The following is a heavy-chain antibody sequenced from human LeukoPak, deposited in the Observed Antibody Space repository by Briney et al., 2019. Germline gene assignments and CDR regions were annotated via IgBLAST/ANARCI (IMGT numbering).Heavy chain of an antibody. CDR2: ISHSGST. Sequence: SETLSLTCAVYGGSFSGYYWSWIRQPPGKGLEWIGEISHSGSTNYNPSLKSRVTISVDTSKNQFSLKLSSVTAADTAVYYCARAGYYSPRYYFDYWGQGALVTVSS. D-gene: IGHD3-22*01. J-gene: IGHJ4*02. V-gene: IGHV4-34*01. CDR1: GGSFSGYY. CDR3: ARAGYYSPRYYFDY.